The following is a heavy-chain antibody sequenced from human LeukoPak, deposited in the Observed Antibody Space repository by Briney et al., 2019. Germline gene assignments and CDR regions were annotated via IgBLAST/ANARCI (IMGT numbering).Heavy chain of an antibody. CDR2: INHSGST. CDR3: TRSTSLDY. D-gene: IGHD2-2*01. V-gene: IGHV4-34*01. J-gene: IGHJ4*02. CDR1: GGSFSGDY. Sequence: SETLSLTCAVYGGSFSGDYWSWIRQPPGKGLEWIGEINHSGSTNYNPSLKSRVTISVDTSKNQFSLKLSSVTAADTAVYYCTRSTSLDYWGQGTLVTVSS.